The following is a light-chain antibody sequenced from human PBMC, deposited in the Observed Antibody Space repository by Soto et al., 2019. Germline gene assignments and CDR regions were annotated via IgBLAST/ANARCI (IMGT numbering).Light chain of an antibody. CDR1: QSVLHSPNNKNY. CDR2: WAS. Sequence: DIVMTQSPDSLAVSLGERATINCKSSQSVLHSPNNKNYLAWYQQQPGQPPKLLIYWASTREPGVPDRFSGSGSGTDFTLTISSLQAEDVAVYYCHQYNGIPWTFGQGTKVEIK. V-gene: IGKV4-1*01. J-gene: IGKJ1*01. CDR3: HQYNGIPWT.